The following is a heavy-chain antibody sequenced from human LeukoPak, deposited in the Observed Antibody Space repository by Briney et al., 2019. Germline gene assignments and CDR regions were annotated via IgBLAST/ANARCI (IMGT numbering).Heavy chain of an antibody. CDR2: IYTSGST. CDR1: GGSISSYY. J-gene: IGHJ4*02. D-gene: IGHD5-18*01. Sequence: PSETLSLTCTVSGGSISSYYWSWIRQPAGKGLEWIGRIYTSGSTNYNPSLRSRVTMSVDTSKNQFSLKLSSVTAADTAVYYCARDRPHTAMVNFAYWGQGTLVTVSS. CDR3: ARDRPHTAMVNFAY. V-gene: IGHV4-4*07.